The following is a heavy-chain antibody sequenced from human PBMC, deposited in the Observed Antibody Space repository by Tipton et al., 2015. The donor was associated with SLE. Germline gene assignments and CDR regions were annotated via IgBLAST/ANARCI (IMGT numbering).Heavy chain of an antibody. V-gene: IGHV4-39*07. Sequence: TLSLTCTVSGGSISSSTYYWGWIRQPPGKGLEWIGSIYYSGSTYHADSVKGRFTISRDNSRNTLYLQMNSLRAADTALYYCVKREGGHQLTPFDYWGQGTLVTVSS. CDR1: GGSISSSTYY. J-gene: IGHJ4*02. CDR2: IYYSGST. D-gene: IGHD2-2*01. CDR3: VKREGGHQLTPFDY.